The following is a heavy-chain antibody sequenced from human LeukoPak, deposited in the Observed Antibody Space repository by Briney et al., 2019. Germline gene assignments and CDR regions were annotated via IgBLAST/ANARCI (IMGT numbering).Heavy chain of an antibody. V-gene: IGHV1-2*02. CDR3: ARVVDILTGHDTALDY. CDR2: INPNTGGT. J-gene: IGHJ4*02. CDR1: GYTFSGYY. D-gene: IGHD3-9*01. Sequence: GASVKVSRKASGYTFSGYYIHWVRQAPGQGLEWMGWINPNTGGTNFAQNFQGRVTMTTVTSISTAYMELSRLRYDDTAVYYCARVVDILTGHDTALDYWGQGTLVTVSS.